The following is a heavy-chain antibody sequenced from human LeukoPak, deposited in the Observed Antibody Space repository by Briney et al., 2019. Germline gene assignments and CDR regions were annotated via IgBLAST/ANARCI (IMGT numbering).Heavy chain of an antibody. V-gene: IGHV4-34*01. J-gene: IGHJ3*02. D-gene: IGHD6-19*01. Sequence: SETLSLTCAVYGGSFSGYYWSWVRQPPGKGLEWIGEINHSGSTNYNPSLKSRVTISVDTSKNQFSLKLSSVTAADTAVYYCARGDLRGWVRRAFDIWGQGTMVTVSS. CDR3: ARGDLRGWVRRAFDI. CDR1: GGSFSGYY. CDR2: INHSGST.